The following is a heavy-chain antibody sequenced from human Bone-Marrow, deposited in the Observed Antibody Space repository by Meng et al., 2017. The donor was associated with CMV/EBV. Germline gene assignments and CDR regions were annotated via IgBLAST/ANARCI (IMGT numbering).Heavy chain of an antibody. Sequence: GESLKISCAASGFTFSDYYMNWVRQAPGKGLEWVSSISSSSTIYYADSVKGRFTISRDNAKNSLYLQMNSLRAEDTAVYYCATVGASDAFDIWGQGTLITVS. CDR1: GFTFSDYY. D-gene: IGHD1-26*01. V-gene: IGHV3-69-1*01. J-gene: IGHJ3*02. CDR3: ATVGASDAFDI. CDR2: ISSSSTI.